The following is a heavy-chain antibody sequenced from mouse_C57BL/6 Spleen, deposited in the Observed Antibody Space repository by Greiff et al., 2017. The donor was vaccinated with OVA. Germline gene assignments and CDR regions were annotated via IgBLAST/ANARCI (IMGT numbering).Heavy chain of an antibody. CDR1: GYSITSGYY. CDR2: ISYDGSN. V-gene: IGHV3-6*01. CDR3: ARKKELGRYYFDY. Sequence: EVKLQESGPGLVKPSQSLSLTCSVTGYSITSGYYWNWIRQFPGNKLEWMGYISYDGSNNYNPSLKNRISITRDTSKNQFFLKLNSVTTEDTATYYCARKKELGRYYFDYWGQGTTLTVSS. J-gene: IGHJ2*01. D-gene: IGHD4-1*01.